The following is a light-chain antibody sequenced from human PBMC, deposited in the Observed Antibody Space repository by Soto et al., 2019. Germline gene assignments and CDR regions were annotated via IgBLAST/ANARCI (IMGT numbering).Light chain of an antibody. CDR1: QSVSSSY. V-gene: IGKV3-20*01. J-gene: IGKJ1*01. CDR2: GAS. Sequence: EIVLTQSPGTLSLPPGERATLSCRASQSVSSSYLAWYQQKPGQAPRLLIYGASSRATGIPDRFSGSGSGTDFTLTISRLGPEDFAVYYCQHYGSSLRTFGQGTKVESK. CDR3: QHYGSSLRT.